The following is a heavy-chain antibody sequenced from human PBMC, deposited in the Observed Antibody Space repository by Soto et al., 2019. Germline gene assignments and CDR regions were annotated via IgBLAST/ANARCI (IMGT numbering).Heavy chain of an antibody. J-gene: IGHJ4*01. V-gene: IGHV5-51*01. D-gene: IGHD3-10*02. CDR1: GYTFSNYW. Sequence: PGESLKISCEASGYTFSNYWIAWVRQMPGKGLEWMGIIYPGDSDTRYSPSFQGQVTISADKSITTAYLQWSSLRASDTAMYYCARLCSGNLPSQIDYWGQGNLVTVSS. CDR2: IYPGDSDT. CDR3: ARLCSGNLPSQIDY.